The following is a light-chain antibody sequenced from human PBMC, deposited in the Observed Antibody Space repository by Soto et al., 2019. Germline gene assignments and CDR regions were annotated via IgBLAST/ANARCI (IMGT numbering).Light chain of an antibody. CDR3: VSYTSSTTYV. V-gene: IGLV2-14*03. Sequence: QSVLTQPASVSDSPVPSITVSCPGTSSDVGGSNFVSSYQQHPGKPPKLIIYDGANRPSGVSNRFSGSKSGSTASLIISRLQTEDEADYYYVSYTSSTTYVFGTGTKVTVL. CDR1: SSDVGGSNF. CDR2: DGA. J-gene: IGLJ1*01.